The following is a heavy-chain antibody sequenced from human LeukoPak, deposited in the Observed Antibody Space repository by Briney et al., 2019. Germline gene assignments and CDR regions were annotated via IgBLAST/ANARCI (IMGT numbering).Heavy chain of an antibody. D-gene: IGHD2-2*01. CDR2: IKQDGSEK. CDR3: ARNLGYCNSTSCYAFDI. Sequence: GGSLRLSCAASGFTFSSYWMSWVRQAPGEGLEWVANIKQDGSEKYYVDSVKGRFTISRDNAKNSLYLQMNSLRAEDTAVYYCARNLGYCNSTSCYAFDIWGQGTMVTVSS. CDR1: GFTFSSYW. J-gene: IGHJ3*02. V-gene: IGHV3-7*01.